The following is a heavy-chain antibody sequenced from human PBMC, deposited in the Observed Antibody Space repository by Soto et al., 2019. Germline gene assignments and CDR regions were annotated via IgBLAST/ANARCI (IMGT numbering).Heavy chain of an antibody. D-gene: IGHD4-17*01. CDR2: IKEDGGGK. Sequence: EVRLVESGGGSVQPGGSPRLSCATSGFTLRKHWMSWVRQAPGKGLEWVANIKEDGGGKYFGDFVRGRFTVSRDNVKNFVYLQMNSLRAEDTAVYYCARDGYGYNSLDSWGQGTLVTVSS. J-gene: IGHJ5*02. V-gene: IGHV3-7*01. CDR1: GFTLRKHW. CDR3: ARDGYGYNSLDS.